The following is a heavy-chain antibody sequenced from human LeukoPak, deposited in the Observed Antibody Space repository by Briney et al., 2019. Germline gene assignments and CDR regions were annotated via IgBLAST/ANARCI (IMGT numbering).Heavy chain of an antibody. J-gene: IGHJ4*02. V-gene: IGHV4-34*01. D-gene: IGHD3-10*01. CDR3: ARPRWAYGSGSYRPVYFDY. Sequence: SETLSLTCAVYGGSFSGYYWSWIRQPPGKGLEWIGEINHSGSTNYNPSLKSRVTISVDTSKNQFSLKLSSVTAADTAVYYCARPRWAYGSGSYRPVYFDYWGQGTLVTVSS. CDR1: GGSFSGYY. CDR2: INHSGST.